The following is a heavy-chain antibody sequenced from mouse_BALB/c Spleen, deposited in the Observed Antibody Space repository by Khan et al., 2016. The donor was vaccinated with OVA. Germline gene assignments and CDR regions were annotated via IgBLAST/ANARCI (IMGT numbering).Heavy chain of an antibody. CDR3: VQPPQYPQYFDV. J-gene: IGHJ1*01. V-gene: IGHV14-3*02. D-gene: IGHD3-2*02. CDR2: IAPANGNT. CDR1: GFTIKDTY. Sequence: EVKLLESGAELVKPGASVKLSCTASGFTIKDTYVHWVKERPEQSLVGIGRIAPANGNTEYDPTFQGKATITADTSNNTSYLQLNGLTSEDSAVYCCVQPPQYPQYFDVWGAGATVTVSS.